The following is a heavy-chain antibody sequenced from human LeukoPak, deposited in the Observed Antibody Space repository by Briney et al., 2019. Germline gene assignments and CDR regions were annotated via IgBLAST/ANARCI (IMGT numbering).Heavy chain of an antibody. Sequence: GGSLRLSCAASGFTFSSYSMNWVRQAPGKGLEWVSSISSSSSYIYYADSVKGRFTISRDNAKNSLYLQMNSLRAEDTAVYYCAREIRDGYNFPADYWGQGTLVTVSS. D-gene: IGHD5-24*01. CDR3: AREIRDGYNFPADY. CDR1: GFTFSSYS. J-gene: IGHJ4*02. CDR2: ISSSSSYI. V-gene: IGHV3-21*01.